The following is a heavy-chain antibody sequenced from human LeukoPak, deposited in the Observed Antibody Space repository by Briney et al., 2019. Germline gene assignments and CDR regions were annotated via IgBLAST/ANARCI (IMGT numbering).Heavy chain of an antibody. V-gene: IGHV4-34*01. Sequence: NPSETLSLTCAVYGGSFSGYYWSWIRQPPEKGLEWIGEINHSGSTNYNPSLKSRVTISVDTSKNQFSLKLSSVTAADTAVYYCARGQRIRYFDHWGQGTLVTVSS. CDR3: ARGQRIRYFDH. J-gene: IGHJ4*02. CDR2: INHSGST. D-gene: IGHD3-9*01. CDR1: GGSFSGYY.